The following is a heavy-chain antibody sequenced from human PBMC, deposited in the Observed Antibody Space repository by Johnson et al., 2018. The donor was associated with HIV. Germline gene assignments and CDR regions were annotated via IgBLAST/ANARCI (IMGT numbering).Heavy chain of an antibody. J-gene: IGHJ3*02. V-gene: IGHV3-33*03. CDR1: GFTFSRYG. Sequence: QVQLVESGGGLVQPGRSLRLSCEGSGFTFSRYGMHWVRQAPGKGLEWVAVIWYDGSNENYTESVKGRFNISRDNSKNTLYLQMNSLRVEDTATYYCAKEGVVGSYLGAFDIWGQGTMVTVSS. CDR2: IWYDGSNE. D-gene: IGHD3-10*01. CDR3: AKEGVVGSYLGAFDI.